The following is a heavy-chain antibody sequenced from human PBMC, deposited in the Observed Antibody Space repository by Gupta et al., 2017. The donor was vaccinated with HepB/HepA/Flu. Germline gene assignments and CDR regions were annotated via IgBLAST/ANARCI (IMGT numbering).Heavy chain of an antibody. D-gene: IGHD1-26*01. CDR3: ARDEVETQPGYYYYGMDV. J-gene: IGHJ6*02. V-gene: IGHV4-34*01. CDR2: INHSGST. Sequence: QVQLQQWGAGLLKPSETLSLTCAVYGGSFSGYYWSWIRQPPGKGLEWIGEINHSGSTNYNPSLKSRVTISVDTSKNQFSLKLSSVTAADTAVYYCARDEVETQPGYYYYGMDVWGQGTTVTVSS. CDR1: GGSFSGYY.